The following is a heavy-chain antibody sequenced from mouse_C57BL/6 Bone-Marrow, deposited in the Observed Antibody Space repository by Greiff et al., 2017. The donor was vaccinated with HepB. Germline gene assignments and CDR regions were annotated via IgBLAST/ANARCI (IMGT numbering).Heavy chain of an antibody. CDR3: ASYGKDYYAMDY. D-gene: IGHD2-1*01. Sequence: EVKVVESGGGLVQPGESLKLSCESNEYEFPSHDMSWVRKTPEKRLELVAAINSDGGSTYYPDTMERRFIISRDNTKKTLYLQMSSLRSEDTALYYCASYGKDYYAMDYWGQGTSVTVSS. J-gene: IGHJ4*01. CDR1: EYEFPSHD. CDR2: INSDGGST. V-gene: IGHV5-2*01.